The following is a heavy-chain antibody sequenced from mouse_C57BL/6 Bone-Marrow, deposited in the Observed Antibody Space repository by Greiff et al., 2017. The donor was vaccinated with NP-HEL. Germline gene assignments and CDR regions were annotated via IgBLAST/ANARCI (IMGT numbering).Heavy chain of an antibody. J-gene: IGHJ2*01. CDR2: IDPENGDT. CDR3: TYHYYGSSYYFDY. V-gene: IGHV14-4*01. D-gene: IGHD1-1*01. CDR1: GFNIKDDY. Sequence: EVKLQESGAELVRPGASVKLSCTASGFNIKDDYMHWVKQRPEQGLEWIGWIDPENGDTEYASKFQGKATITADTSSNTAYLQLSSLTSEDTAVYYCTYHYYGSSYYFDYWGQGTTLTVSS.